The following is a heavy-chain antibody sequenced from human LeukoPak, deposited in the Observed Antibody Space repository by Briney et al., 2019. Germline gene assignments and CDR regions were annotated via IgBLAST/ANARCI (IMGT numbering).Heavy chain of an antibody. CDR2: IWYDGGNK. D-gene: IGHD3-10*01. V-gene: IGHV3-33*01. CDR1: GFTFSSYG. Sequence: GGSLRLSCEASGFTFSSYGIHWVRQAPGKGLEWVAVIWYDGGNKYYADSVKGRFTISRDNAKNLLFLQMNGLRAEDTALYYCARGRSITLLRGVAMSDGFDIWGQGAMVAVSS. J-gene: IGHJ3*02. CDR3: ARGRSITLLRGVAMSDGFDI.